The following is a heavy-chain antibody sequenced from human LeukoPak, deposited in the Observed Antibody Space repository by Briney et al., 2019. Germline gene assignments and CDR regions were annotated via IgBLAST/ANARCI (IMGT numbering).Heavy chain of an antibody. J-gene: IGHJ4*02. CDR3: AKASWVSTADAVL. D-gene: IGHD3-16*01. CDR1: GFTFKNYA. Sequence: GGSLRLSCAASGFTFKNYAMSWVRQAPARGLEWVASLRGDGETFYADSVKGRFTLSRDDSRNSVYLHLNNLRVEDTAIYYCAKASWVSTADAVLWGQGTVVTVSS. V-gene: IGHV3-23*01. CDR2: LRGDGET.